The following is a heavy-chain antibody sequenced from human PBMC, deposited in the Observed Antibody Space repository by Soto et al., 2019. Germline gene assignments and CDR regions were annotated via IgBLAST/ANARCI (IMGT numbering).Heavy chain of an antibody. CDR2: INTNSGGT. CDR1: GYTFTRSG. J-gene: IGHJ4*02. D-gene: IGHD6-19*01. V-gene: IGHV1-2*04. Sequence: ASVKVSCKASGYTFTRSGISWVRQAPGQGLEWMGWINTNSGGTNYAQKFQGWVTMTRDTSISTAYMELSSLRAEDTAVYYCARDRGWSLFDYWGQGTLVTVSS. CDR3: ARDRGWSLFDY.